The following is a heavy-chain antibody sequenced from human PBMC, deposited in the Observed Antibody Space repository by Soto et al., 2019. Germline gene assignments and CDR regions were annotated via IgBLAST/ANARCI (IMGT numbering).Heavy chain of an antibody. Sequence: QVQLVQSGTEVRKPGASVKVSRKASGYTFTSYHISWVRQAPGQGLEWMGWISAYNGNTNYAQKPQARVTMTTDTYTSTAYMELRSLRSDDTAVYYCARDTPPPREWGQGTLVTVSS. CDR1: GYTFTSYH. J-gene: IGHJ4*02. CDR3: ARDTPPPRE. CDR2: ISAYNGNT. V-gene: IGHV1-18*01.